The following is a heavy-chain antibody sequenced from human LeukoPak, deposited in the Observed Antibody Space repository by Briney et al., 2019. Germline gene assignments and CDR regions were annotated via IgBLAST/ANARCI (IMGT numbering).Heavy chain of an antibody. CDR2: ISWSSASR. V-gene: IGHV3-9*01. J-gene: IGHJ6*02. CDR3: ARDGYYYGSGSPTYYYYGMDV. Sequence: PGRSLRLSCEVSGFTFDDYGMHWVRQAPGKGLEWVSGISWSSASRGYADSVQGRFTISRDNAKNSLFLQMNSLRPEDTAVYYCARDGYYYGSGSPTYYYYGMDVWGQGTTVTVSS. D-gene: IGHD3-10*01. CDR1: GFTFDDYG.